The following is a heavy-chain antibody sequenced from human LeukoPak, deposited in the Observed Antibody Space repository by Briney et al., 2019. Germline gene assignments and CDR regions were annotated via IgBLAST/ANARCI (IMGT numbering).Heavy chain of an antibody. CDR1: GGSISSGSYY. CDR3: ARTRITIFGVVIAGWFDP. V-gene: IGHV4-61*02. CDR2: IYTSGST. D-gene: IGHD3-3*01. Sequence: SETLSLTCTVSGGSISSGSYYWSWIRQPAGKGLEWIGRIYTSGSTNYNPSLKSRVTISVDTSKNQFSLKLSSVTAADTAVYYCARTRITIFGVVIAGWFDPWRQGTLVTVSS. J-gene: IGHJ5*02.